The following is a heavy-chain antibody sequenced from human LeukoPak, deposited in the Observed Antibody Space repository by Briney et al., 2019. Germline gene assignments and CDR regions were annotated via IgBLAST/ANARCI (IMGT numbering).Heavy chain of an antibody. CDR1: GFTFSSYA. J-gene: IGHJ4*02. CDR2: ISYDGSNK. V-gene: IGHV3-30-3*01. D-gene: IGHD3-22*01. Sequence: GRSLRLSCAASGFTFSSYAMHWVRQAPGKGLEWVAVISYDGSNKYYADSVKGRFTISRDNSKNTLYLQMNSLRAEDTAVYYCARDRYYYDSSGYLQGKIADYWGQGTLVTVSS. CDR3: ARDRYYYDSSGYLQGKIADY.